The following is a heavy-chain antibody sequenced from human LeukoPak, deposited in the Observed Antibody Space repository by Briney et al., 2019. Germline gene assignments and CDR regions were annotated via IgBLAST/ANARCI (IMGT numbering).Heavy chain of an antibody. Sequence: GGSLRLSCAASGFTFSSYAMSWVRQAPGRGLEWVSAISGSGGSTYYADSVKGRFTISRDNSKNTLYLQMNSLRAEDTAVYYCAKARDYDFWSGLFDPWGQGTLVTVSS. CDR1: GFTFSSYA. V-gene: IGHV3-23*01. D-gene: IGHD3-3*01. J-gene: IGHJ5*02. CDR3: AKARDYDFWSGLFDP. CDR2: ISGSGGST.